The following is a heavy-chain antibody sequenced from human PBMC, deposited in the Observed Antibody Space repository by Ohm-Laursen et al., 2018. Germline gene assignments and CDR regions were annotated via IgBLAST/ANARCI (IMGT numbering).Heavy chain of an antibody. D-gene: IGHD2-2*03. CDR3: ARSGHCTSSSCYANRPPDY. CDR2: ISSSDDTM. CDR1: GFTFSSYW. Sequence: SLRLSCTASGFTFSSYWMSWVRQAPGKGLELVSYISSSDDTMYYVDSVKGRFTISRDNAKNSLYLQMSSLRAEDTAVYYCARSGHCTSSSCYANRPPDYWGQGTLVTVSS. J-gene: IGHJ4*02. V-gene: IGHV3-11*01.